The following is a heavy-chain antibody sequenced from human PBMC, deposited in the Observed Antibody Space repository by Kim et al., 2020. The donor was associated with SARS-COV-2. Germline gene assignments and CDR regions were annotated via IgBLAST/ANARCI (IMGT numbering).Heavy chain of an antibody. CDR1: GGSISSSSYY. CDR3: ARQQDIVVVPAAIRGGFDP. Sequence: SETLSLTCTVSGGSISSSSYYWGWIRQPPGKGLEWIGSIYYSGSTYYNPSLKSRVTISVDTSKNQFSLKLSSVTAADTAVYYCARQQDIVVVPAAIRGGFDPWGQGTLVTVSS. V-gene: IGHV4-39*01. CDR2: IYYSGST. D-gene: IGHD2-2*02. J-gene: IGHJ5*02.